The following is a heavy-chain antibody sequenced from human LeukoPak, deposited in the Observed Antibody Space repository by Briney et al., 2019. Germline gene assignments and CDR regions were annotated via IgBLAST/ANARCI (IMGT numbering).Heavy chain of an antibody. CDR3: TTLSIAAAGTGSY. Sequence: GGSLRLSCVASGFTFSNAWMNWVRQAPGKGLEWVGRVKSKSDGGTTDYAAPVKDRFTISRDDSKNTLYLQMNSLKTEDTAVYYCTTLSIAAAGTGSYWGQGTLVTVSS. CDR1: GFTFSNAW. CDR2: VKSKSDGGTT. J-gene: IGHJ4*02. V-gene: IGHV3-15*07. D-gene: IGHD6-13*01.